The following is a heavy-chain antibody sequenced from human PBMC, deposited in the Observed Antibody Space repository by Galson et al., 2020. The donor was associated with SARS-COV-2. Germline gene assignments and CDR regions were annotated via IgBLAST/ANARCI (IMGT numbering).Heavy chain of an antibody. V-gene: IGHV3-33*01. CDR2: IWYDGSNK. CDR1: GFTFSGYG. CDR3: ARDQRGYSYGFDY. D-gene: IGHD5-18*01. J-gene: IGHJ4*02. Sequence: LSLTCAASGFTFSGYGMHWVRQAPGKGLEWVAVIWYDGSNKYYADSVKGRFTISRDNSKNTLYLQMNSLRAEDTAVYYCARDQRGYSYGFDYWGQGTLVTVSS.